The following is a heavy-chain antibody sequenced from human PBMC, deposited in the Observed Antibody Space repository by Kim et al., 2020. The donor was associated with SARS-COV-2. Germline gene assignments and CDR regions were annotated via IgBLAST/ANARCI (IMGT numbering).Heavy chain of an antibody. Sequence: GGSLRLSCAASGLTFRSYEMNWVRQAPGKGLEWVSYISGSGSSKYYADSVKGRFTMSRDNAKDSLYLQMNGLRAEDTAVYYCAREVVVSPDAFDIWGQGTMVTVSS. CDR2: ISGSGSSK. CDR1: GLTFRSYE. CDR3: AREVVVSPDAFDI. V-gene: IGHV3-48*03. D-gene: IGHD3-22*01. J-gene: IGHJ3*02.